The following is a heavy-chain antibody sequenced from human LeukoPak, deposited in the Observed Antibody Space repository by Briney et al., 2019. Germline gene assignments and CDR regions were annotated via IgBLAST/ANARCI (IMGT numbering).Heavy chain of an antibody. D-gene: IGHD3-22*01. CDR3: ARILTPDSSGFYYGMDV. CDR1: GGSISRYY. Sequence: PSETLSLTCTVSGGSISRYYLSWIRQPAGKGLEWMGRIYTSGSTKYNPSLKNRVTMSVDTSKNQFSLKLSSVTAADTAVYYCARILTPDSSGFYYGMDVWGQGTTVTVSS. J-gene: IGHJ6*02. V-gene: IGHV4-4*07. CDR2: IYTSGST.